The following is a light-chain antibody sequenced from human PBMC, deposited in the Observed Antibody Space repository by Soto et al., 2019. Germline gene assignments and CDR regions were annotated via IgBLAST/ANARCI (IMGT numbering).Light chain of an antibody. CDR3: QHRGNLPWLT. J-gene: IGKJ4*02. CDR2: DAS. V-gene: IGKV3-11*01. Sequence: EIVLKQSPGTLSLSPGERATLSCRASQTVNNYLAWYQQKPGQAPRLVIYDASNRATGIPARFSGSGSGTDFTLTISSLEPEDSAFYYCQHRGNLPWLTFGGGTRVEIK. CDR1: QTVNNY.